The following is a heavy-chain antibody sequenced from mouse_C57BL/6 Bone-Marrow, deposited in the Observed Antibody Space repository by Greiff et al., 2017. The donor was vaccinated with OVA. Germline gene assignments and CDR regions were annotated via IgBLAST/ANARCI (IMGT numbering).Heavy chain of an antibody. J-gene: IGHJ2*01. CDR2: INPNYGTT. CDR3: AREYLLWSWFDY. CDR1: GYSFTDYN. D-gene: IGHD2-1*01. V-gene: IGHV1-39*01. Sequence: VQLKESGPELVKPGASVKISCKASGYSFTDYNMNWVKQSTGKSLEWIGVINPNYGTTSYNQKFKGKATLTVDQSSSTAYMQLNSLTSEDSAVYYCAREYLLWSWFDYWGQGTTLTVSS.